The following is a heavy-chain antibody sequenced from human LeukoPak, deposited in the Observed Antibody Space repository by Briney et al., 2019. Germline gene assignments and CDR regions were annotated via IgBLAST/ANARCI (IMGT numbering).Heavy chain of an antibody. CDR3: ARERVRTNWVPAALAGFDY. V-gene: IGHV3-30*03. Sequence: GGSLRLSCATSGFTFTTHGMHWVRQAPGKGLEWVASISHDGNNKLYADSVKGRFTISRDNSKNTLYLQMNSLRAGDTAVYYCARERVRTNWVPAALAGFDYWGQGTLVTVSS. J-gene: IGHJ4*02. D-gene: IGHD2-2*01. CDR2: ISHDGNNK. CDR1: GFTFTTHG.